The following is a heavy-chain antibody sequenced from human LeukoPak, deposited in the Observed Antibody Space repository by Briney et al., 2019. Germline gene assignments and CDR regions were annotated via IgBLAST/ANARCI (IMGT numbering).Heavy chain of an antibody. CDR1: GFTFTSSA. V-gene: IGHV1-3*01. CDR3: ARGRWSATTASYYLDF. J-gene: IGHJ4*02. CDR2: INAGNGNT. Sequence: ASVKVSCKASGFTFTSSAVQWVRQAPGQRLEWMGWINAGNGNTRYSQRFQGRVTITRDTSASTAYMELSSLTSEDTAVYYCARGRWSATTASYYLDFWGQGTLVTVSS. D-gene: IGHD5-24*01.